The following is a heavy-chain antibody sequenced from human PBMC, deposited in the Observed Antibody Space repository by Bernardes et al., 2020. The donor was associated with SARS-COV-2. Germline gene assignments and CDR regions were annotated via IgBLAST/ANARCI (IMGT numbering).Heavy chain of an antibody. CDR3: VRGPGYYDSSGYYSYYYARDV. V-gene: IGHV1-8*01. J-gene: IGHJ6*02. CDR2: MTPTSGTT. D-gene: IGHD3-22*01. Sequence: ASSKVFCKASGYTFTSYDINWVRQATGQGLEWMGWMTPTSGTTGYAQKLQGRVTMTRNTSISTAYMELSSLRSEDTAVYYCVRGPGYYDSSGYYSYYYARDVWGQGTTVNVSS. CDR1: GYTFTSYD.